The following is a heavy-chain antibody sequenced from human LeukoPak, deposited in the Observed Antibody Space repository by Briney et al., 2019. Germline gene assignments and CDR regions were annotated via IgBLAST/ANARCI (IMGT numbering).Heavy chain of an antibody. J-gene: IGHJ4*02. CDR1: GFTFSSYS. D-gene: IGHD3-22*01. CDR2: ITASGTAM. Sequence: GGSLRLSCAASGFTFSSYSMNWVRQAPGKGLEWVSHITASGTAMFYADSVKGRFTISRDNSKNTLYLQMNSLRAEDTAVYYCAKDRGWGQNYYDSSGSNFDCWGQGTLVTVSS. CDR3: AKDRGWGQNYYDSSGSNFDC. V-gene: IGHV3-23*01.